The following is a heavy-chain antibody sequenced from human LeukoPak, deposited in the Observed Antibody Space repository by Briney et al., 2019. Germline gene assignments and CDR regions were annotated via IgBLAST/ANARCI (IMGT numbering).Heavy chain of an antibody. D-gene: IGHD3-22*01. CDR1: GGTFSNYA. CDR3: AKAFDTSGYYYNFDC. CDR2: IIPILGTA. J-gene: IGHJ4*02. Sequence: GASVRVSCKASGGTFSNYAISWVRQAPGQGLEWMGRIIPILGTADYAQKFKGRVTITADRSTSTAYMDLSSLTSEDTAVYYCAKAFDTSGYYYNFDCWGQGTLVIVSS. V-gene: IGHV1-69*04.